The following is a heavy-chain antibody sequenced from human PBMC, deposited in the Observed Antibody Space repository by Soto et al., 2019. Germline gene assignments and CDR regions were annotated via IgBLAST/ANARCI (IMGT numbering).Heavy chain of an antibody. CDR3: AKDRNRWLRFDLGY. J-gene: IGHJ4*02. D-gene: IGHD5-12*01. CDR1: GFTFSSYA. CDR2: ITGSAGST. V-gene: IGHV3-23*01. Sequence: EVQLLESGGGLVQPGGSLRLSCAASGFTFSSYAMSWVRQAPGKGLAWVSSITGSAGSTYYADSVKGRFTISRDNSKTTLYLQMNSLRAEDTAVYYCAKDRNRWLRFDLGYWGQGTLVTVSS.